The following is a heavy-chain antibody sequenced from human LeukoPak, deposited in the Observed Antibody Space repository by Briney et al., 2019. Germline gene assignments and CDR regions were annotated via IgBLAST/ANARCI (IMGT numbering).Heavy chain of an antibody. CDR2: INHSGST. Sequence: PSETLSLTCAVYGGSFSGYYWGWIRQPPGKGLEWIGEINHSGSTNYNPSLKSRVTISVDTSKNQFSLKLSSVTAADTAVYYCARGSITMVRGVPFDYWGQGTLVTVSS. V-gene: IGHV4-34*01. D-gene: IGHD3-10*01. CDR3: ARGSITMVRGVPFDY. J-gene: IGHJ4*02. CDR1: GGSFSGYY.